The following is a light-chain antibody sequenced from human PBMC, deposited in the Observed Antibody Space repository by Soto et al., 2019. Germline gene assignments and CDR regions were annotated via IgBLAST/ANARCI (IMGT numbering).Light chain of an antibody. J-gene: IGKJ3*01. CDR1: QSVNSNY. CDR2: YTT. V-gene: IGKV3-20*01. CDR3: QQYGSSPFT. Sequence: EIVLTQSPGTLSLSPGEIATLSCRASQSVNSNYLACYHQKPGQPPRLLIDYTTTRDTGIPDRFSGSGSGADFTLTISRLEPEDFAVFYCQQYGSSPFTFGPGTKVHIK.